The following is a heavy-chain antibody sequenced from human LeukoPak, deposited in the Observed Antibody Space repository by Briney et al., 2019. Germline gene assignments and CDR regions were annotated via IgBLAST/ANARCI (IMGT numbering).Heavy chain of an antibody. CDR2: IRYDGSNK. J-gene: IGHJ4*02. Sequence: GGSRRLSWAASGFTFSSYGMHWVRQAPGKGLEGVAFIRYDGSNKYYADSVKGRFTISRDSSKNTPYLQMNSLRAEDTAVYYCAKDRPTYYYDSSGYYYGSYFDYWGQGTLVTVSS. CDR1: GFTFSSYG. D-gene: IGHD3-22*01. V-gene: IGHV3-30*02. CDR3: AKDRPTYYYDSSGYYYGSYFDY.